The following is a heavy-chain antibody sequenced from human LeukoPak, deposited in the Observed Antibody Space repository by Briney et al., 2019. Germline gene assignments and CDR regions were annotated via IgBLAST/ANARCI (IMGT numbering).Heavy chain of an antibody. D-gene: IGHD6-13*01. CDR1: GYTFTSYY. J-gene: IGHJ4*02. V-gene: IGHV1-46*01. Sequence: ASVKVSCKASGYTFTSYYMHWVRQAPGQGLEWMGIINPSGGSTSYAQKFQGRVTMTRDMSTSTVYMELSSLRSEDTAVYYCARGQPTTGIAAAGYFDYWGQGTLVTVSS. CDR2: INPSGGST. CDR3: ARGQPTTGIAAAGYFDY.